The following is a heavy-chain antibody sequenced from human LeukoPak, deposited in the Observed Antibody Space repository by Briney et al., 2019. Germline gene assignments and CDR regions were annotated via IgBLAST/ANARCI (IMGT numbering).Heavy chain of an antibody. V-gene: IGHV3-66*01. D-gene: IGHD4-17*01. CDR3: AKDREVTTPFDY. CDR1: GFTVSSNY. CDR2: IYSGGST. J-gene: IGHJ4*02. Sequence: GGSLRLSCAASGFTVSSNYMSWVRQAPGKGLEWVSVIYSGGSTYYADSVKGRFTISRDNSKNTLYLQMNSLRAEDTAVYYCAKDREVTTPFDYWGQGTLVTVSS.